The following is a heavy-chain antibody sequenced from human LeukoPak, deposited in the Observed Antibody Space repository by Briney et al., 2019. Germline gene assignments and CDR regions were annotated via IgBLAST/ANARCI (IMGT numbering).Heavy chain of an antibody. Sequence: NPSETLSLTCAVSGYSISSGYYWGWIRQPPGKGLEWIGSIYHSGSTYYSPSLRSRATISVDTSKNQFSLKLSSVTAADTAVYYCAREMEDSSPGWWYFDLWGRGNLVTVSS. CDR1: GYSISSGYY. D-gene: IGHD6-13*01. V-gene: IGHV4-38-2*02. CDR3: AREMEDSSPGWWYFDL. J-gene: IGHJ2*01. CDR2: IYHSGST.